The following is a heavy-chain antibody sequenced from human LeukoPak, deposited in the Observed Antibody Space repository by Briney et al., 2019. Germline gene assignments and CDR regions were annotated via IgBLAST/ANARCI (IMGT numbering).Heavy chain of an antibody. D-gene: IGHD6-19*01. Sequence: PSETLSLTCTDSGGSISSYYWSWIRQPPGKGLEWIGYIYYSGSTNYNPSLKSRVTMSVDTSKNQFSLKLSSVTAADTAVYYCARGSGWLSAADYWGQGTLVTVSS. CDR1: GGSISSYY. J-gene: IGHJ4*02. V-gene: IGHV4-59*08. CDR2: IYYSGST. CDR3: ARGSGWLSAADY.